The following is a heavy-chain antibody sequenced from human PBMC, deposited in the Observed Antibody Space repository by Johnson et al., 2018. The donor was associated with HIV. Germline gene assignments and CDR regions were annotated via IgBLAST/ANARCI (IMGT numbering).Heavy chain of an antibody. V-gene: IGHV3-33*06. CDR3: AKDEEGDYGDLGAFNI. CDR2: IWDDGSKK. D-gene: IGHD4-17*01. Sequence: QMLLVESGGGLVKPGGSLRLSCAGSGFIFSDYAMHCVRQAPGKGLEWVAVIWDDGSKKYYVDSVKGRFTISRDNSKNTLYLQMNSLRAEDTAIYYCAKDEEGDYGDLGAFNIWGQGTMVTVSS. J-gene: IGHJ3*02. CDR1: GFIFSDYA.